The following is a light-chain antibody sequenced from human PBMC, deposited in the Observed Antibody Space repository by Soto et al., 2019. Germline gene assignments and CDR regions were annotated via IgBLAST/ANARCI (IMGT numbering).Light chain of an antibody. V-gene: IGKV1-5*03. CDR1: QSIGIW. Sequence: DIPMTQSPSTLPASVGDSATITCRASQSIGIWLAWYQQKPGKVPKVLIYKAFSLESGVPSRFSGSGSGTEFTLTISSLQPDDFATYYCQQYNRYSYTFGQGTKLEIK. CDR2: KAF. CDR3: QQYNRYSYT. J-gene: IGKJ2*01.